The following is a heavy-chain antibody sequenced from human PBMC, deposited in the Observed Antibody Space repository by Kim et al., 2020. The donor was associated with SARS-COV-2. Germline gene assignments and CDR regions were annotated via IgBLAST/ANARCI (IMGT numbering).Heavy chain of an antibody. CDR2: IYSGGST. D-gene: IGHD6-19*01. CDR3: ARVEAGGGYSSGWYGAFFI. V-gene: IGHV3-53*01. J-gene: IGHJ3*02. CDR1: GFTVSSNY. Sequence: GGSLRLSCAASGFTVSSNYMSWVRQAPGKGLEWVSVIYSGGSTYYAASVKGRFTISRDKSKNTLYLQMNSLRAEDTAVYYCARVEAGGGYSSGWYGAFFICGQETMVSASS.